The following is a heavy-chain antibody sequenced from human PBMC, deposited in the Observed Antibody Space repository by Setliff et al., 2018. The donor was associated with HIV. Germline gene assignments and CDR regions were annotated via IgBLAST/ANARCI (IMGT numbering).Heavy chain of an antibody. Sequence: GGSLRLSCAASGFTFSTYYMSWVRQAPGKGLEWVADIKEDGSRKYYVDSVKGRFTISRDNAKNSVYLQMNSLRGEDTAVYYCARDFVVGHRYDYSRVEWGQGTLVTVSS. CDR2: IKEDGSRK. CDR3: ARDFVVGHRYDYSRVE. CDR1: GFTFSTYY. D-gene: IGHD3-16*01. V-gene: IGHV3-7*03. J-gene: IGHJ4*02.